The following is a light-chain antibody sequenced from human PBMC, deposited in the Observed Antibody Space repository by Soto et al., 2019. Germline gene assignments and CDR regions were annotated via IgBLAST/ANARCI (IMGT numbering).Light chain of an antibody. V-gene: IGKV3-11*01. J-gene: IGKJ4*01. CDR2: DAS. Sequence: EIVLTQSPATLSLSPGERATLSCRASQSVSSYLAWYQQKPGQAPRLLIYDASNRATGIPARFSGSGSRTDFTLTIRSLEPEDFAVYYCQQRRNWPLTFGGGTKVEIK. CDR3: QQRRNWPLT. CDR1: QSVSSY.